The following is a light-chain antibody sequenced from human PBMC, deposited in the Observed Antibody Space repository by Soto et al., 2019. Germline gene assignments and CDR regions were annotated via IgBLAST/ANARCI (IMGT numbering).Light chain of an antibody. CDR3: QQYDNLPLT. Sequence: DIQLTQSPSSLSASVGDRVTITCQASQAIITYLNWFQQKPGKAPKLLIYDAYHLETGVPSRFRGSGSGTEFTFTISSLQPEDIGTYYCQQYDNLPLTFGGGTKVEV. J-gene: IGKJ4*01. CDR2: DAY. CDR1: QAIITY. V-gene: IGKV1-33*01.